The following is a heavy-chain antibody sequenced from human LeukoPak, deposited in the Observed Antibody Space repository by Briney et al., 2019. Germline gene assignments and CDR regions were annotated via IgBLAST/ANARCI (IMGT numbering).Heavy chain of an antibody. J-gene: IGHJ4*02. CDR2: IIPIFGTA. Sequence: EASVKVSCKASGGTFSSYAISWVRQAPGQGLEWMGGIIPIFGTANYAQKFQGRVTITADESTSTAYMELSSLRSEDTAVYYCARGESYCGGDCYRTFDYWGQGTLVTVSS. D-gene: IGHD2-21*01. V-gene: IGHV1-69*13. CDR1: GGTFSSYA. CDR3: ARGESYCGGDCYRTFDY.